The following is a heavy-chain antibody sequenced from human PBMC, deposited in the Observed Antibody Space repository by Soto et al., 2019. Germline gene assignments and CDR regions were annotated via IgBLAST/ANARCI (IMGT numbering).Heavy chain of an antibody. CDR3: ARGPTVVTHFDY. D-gene: IGHD4-17*01. CDR1: GFTFSTYS. V-gene: IGHV3-21*01. Sequence: RRLSCAASGFTFSTYSMNWVRQAPGKGLEWVSSISSTSDYIYYADSVKGRFTISRDNAKNSLYLQMSSLRAEDTAVYYCARGPTVVTHFDYWGQGTLVTVSS. CDR2: ISSTSDYI. J-gene: IGHJ4*02.